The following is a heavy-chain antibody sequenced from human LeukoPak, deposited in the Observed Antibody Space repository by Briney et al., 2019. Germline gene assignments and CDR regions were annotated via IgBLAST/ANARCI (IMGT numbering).Heavy chain of an antibody. CDR1: GASISSYY. J-gene: IGHJ2*01. D-gene: IGHD3-10*01. CDR3: ARTSYYGSGTWYFGL. CDR2: ISTTGST. V-gene: IGHV4-4*07. Sequence: SDTLSLTCTVSGASISSYYWSWIRQPAGKGLEWIGRISTTGSTYYNPSFQSRVTMSADPSKTLFFLRLTSVTAADTAVYYCARTSYYGSGTWYFGLWGRGTLVSVSS.